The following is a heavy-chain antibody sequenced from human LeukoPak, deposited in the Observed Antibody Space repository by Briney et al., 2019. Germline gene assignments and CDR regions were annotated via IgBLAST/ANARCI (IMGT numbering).Heavy chain of an antibody. CDR3: ARELSSAYDLDY. Sequence: GGSLRLSCAASGFTFSSYEMNWVRQALGKGLEWVTYISRSGNTIYYADSVEGRFSISRDNAENSLYLHMSSLRVEDTAVYYCARELSSAYDLDYWGQGTLVTVSS. CDR2: ISRSGNTI. D-gene: IGHD5-12*01. V-gene: IGHV3-48*03. CDR1: GFTFSSYE. J-gene: IGHJ4*02.